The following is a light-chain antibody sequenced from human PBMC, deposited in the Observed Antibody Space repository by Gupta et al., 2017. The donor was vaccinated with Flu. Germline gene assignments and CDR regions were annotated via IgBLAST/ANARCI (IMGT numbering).Light chain of an antibody. J-gene: IGKJ1*01. CDR3: QQYNNWPGT. V-gene: IGKV3-15*01. CDR2: GAS. Sequence: PATLSGSPGERATLSCRASQSVSSNLAWYQQKPGQAPRLLIYGASTRANGISARFSGSGSGTEFTLTISSLQSEDFAVYYCQQYNNWPGTFGQGTTVEIK. CDR1: QSVSSN.